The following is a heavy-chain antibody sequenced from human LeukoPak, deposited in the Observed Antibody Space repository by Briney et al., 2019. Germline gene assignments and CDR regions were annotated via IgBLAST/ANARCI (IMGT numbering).Heavy chain of an antibody. D-gene: IGHD5-18*01. CDR1: GGSISSHY. V-gene: IGHV4-59*11. J-gene: IGHJ5*02. CDR2: IYYSGST. Sequence: SETLSLTCTFSGGSISSHYWSWIRQPPGQGLGWMGYIYYSGSTNYNPSLNSRVTISVDTSKNQFSPKLSSVTAADTAVYYCARSVSGYSYGSPRGQGTLVTVSS. CDR3: ARSVSGYSYGSP.